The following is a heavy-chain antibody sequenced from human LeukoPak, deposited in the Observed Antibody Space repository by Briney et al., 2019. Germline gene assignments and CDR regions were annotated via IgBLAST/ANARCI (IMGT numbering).Heavy chain of an antibody. D-gene: IGHD2-2*01. Sequence: ASVKVSCKASGYTFTGYYMHWVRQAPGQGPEWMGWINPNSGGTNYAQKFQGRVTMTRDTSTSTVYMELSSLRSEDTAVYYCATYSSSNGREFQYWGQGTLVTVSS. CDR3: ATYSSSNGREFQY. J-gene: IGHJ1*01. CDR2: INPNSGGT. CDR1: GYTFTGYY. V-gene: IGHV1-2*02.